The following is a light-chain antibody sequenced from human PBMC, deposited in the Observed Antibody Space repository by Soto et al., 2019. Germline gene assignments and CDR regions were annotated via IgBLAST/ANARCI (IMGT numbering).Light chain of an antibody. J-gene: IGLJ3*02. CDR3: SSYTNSITHV. Sequence: QSALTQPASVSGSPGQSITISCTXTXSDVXGYNYVSWYQHHPGKAPKLMIYDVSNRPSGVSNRFSGSKSGNTASLTISGLQAEDEADYYCSSYTNSITHVFGGGTKLTVL. V-gene: IGLV2-14*03. CDR2: DVS. CDR1: XSDVXGYNY.